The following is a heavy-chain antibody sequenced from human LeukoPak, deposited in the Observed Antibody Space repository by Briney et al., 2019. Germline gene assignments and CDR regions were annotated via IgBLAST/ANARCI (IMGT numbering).Heavy chain of an antibody. CDR1: GFTVSSSY. J-gene: IGHJ3*02. D-gene: IGHD3-22*01. Sequence: GGSLRLPCAASGFTVSSSYMGWVRQAPGKGLEWVSVVYGDGTTYYPDSVKGRFTISRDNSQNTLYLQMDRLRAEDTAVYYCARLYDASAYGAFDIWGQGTMVTVSS. V-gene: IGHV3-66*02. CDR3: ARLYDASAYGAFDI. CDR2: VYGDGTT.